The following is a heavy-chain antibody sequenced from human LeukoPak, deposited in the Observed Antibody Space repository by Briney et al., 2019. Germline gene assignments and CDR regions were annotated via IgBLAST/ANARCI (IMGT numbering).Heavy chain of an antibody. Sequence: GGSLRLSCAASGFTFSSYAMSWVRQAPGKGLEWVSAISGSGGSTYYADSVKGRFTISRDNSKNTLYLQMNGLRAEDTAVYYCAKTVRPFLEWLLRPFDYWGQGTLVTVSS. CDR2: ISGSGGST. D-gene: IGHD3-3*01. J-gene: IGHJ4*02. CDR3: AKTVRPFLEWLLRPFDY. CDR1: GFTFSSYA. V-gene: IGHV3-23*01.